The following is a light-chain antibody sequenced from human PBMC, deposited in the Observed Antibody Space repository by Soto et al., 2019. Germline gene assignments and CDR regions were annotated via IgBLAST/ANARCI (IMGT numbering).Light chain of an antibody. CDR1: QSISNF. CDR2: AAS. J-gene: IGKJ2*01. V-gene: IGKV1-39*01. CDR3: QQRSNWPRYT. Sequence: DIQMTQSPSSLSASVGDRVTITCRASQSISNFLNWYQQRQGQVPKLLIYAASSLHTGVPSRFSGSGSGTDFTLTITSLQPEDFAVYYCQQRSNWPRYTFGQGTKLEIK.